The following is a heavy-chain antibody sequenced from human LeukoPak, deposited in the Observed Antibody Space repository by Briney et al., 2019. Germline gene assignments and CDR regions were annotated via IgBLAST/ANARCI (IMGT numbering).Heavy chain of an antibody. V-gene: IGHV6-1*01. CDR1: GDNVSSNSAT. J-gene: IGHJ4*02. CDR2: TYYRSKWSN. Sequence: PSQTLSLTRALSGDNVSSNSATWNWSRQPPSGGLEWLGRTYYRSKWSNDYAVSVKSRVTINPDTSKNQFSLQLNSVTPEDTAVYYCARANSYLFDFWGQGTLVTVSS. CDR3: ARANSYLFDF. D-gene: IGHD2-21*01.